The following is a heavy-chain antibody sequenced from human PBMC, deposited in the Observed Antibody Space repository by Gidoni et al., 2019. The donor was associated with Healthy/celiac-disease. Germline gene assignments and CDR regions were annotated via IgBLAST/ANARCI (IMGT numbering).Heavy chain of an antibody. D-gene: IGHD3-10*01. CDR2: IYYSGST. Sequence: QVQLQESGAGLVRPSETLSLTCTVSGCSISSYYWSWIRQPPGQGLEWIGYIYYSGSTNYNPSLKSRVTISVDTSNNQFSLKLSSVTAADTAVYYCARQFSLLYYYGSGSYFDPWGQGTLVTVSS. J-gene: IGHJ5*02. CDR1: GCSISSYY. V-gene: IGHV4-59*08. CDR3: ARQFSLLYYYGSGSYFDP.